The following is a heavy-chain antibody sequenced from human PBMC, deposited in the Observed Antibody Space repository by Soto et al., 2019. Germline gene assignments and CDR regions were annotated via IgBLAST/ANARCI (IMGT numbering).Heavy chain of an antibody. D-gene: IGHD4-17*01. V-gene: IGHV4-39*01. CDR2: IYYSGST. CDR1: GGSISSSSYY. J-gene: IGHJ3*02. Sequence: SETLSLTCTVSGGSISSSSYYWGWIRQPPGKGLEWIGSIYYSGSTYYNPSLKSRVTISGDTSKNQFSLKLSCVTAADTAGYYCVEDDYGDYGASGAFDIWGQGTMVTVSS. CDR3: VEDDYGDYGASGAFDI.